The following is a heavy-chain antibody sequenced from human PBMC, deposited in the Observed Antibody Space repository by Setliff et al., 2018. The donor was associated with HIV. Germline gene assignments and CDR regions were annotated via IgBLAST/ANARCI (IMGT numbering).Heavy chain of an antibody. CDR1: GGTFSSYA. Sequence: SVKVSCKTSGGTFSSYAISWVRQAPGHGLEWMGDIIPIFGRANYAQKFQGRVTITAGESTSTAYMELSSLSSEDTAVYYCARETAPAHYYGSGSYRLHAFDVWGQGTMVTVSS. D-gene: IGHD3-10*01. CDR2: IIPIFGRA. CDR3: ARETAPAHYYGSGSYRLHAFDV. V-gene: IGHV1-69*13. J-gene: IGHJ3*01.